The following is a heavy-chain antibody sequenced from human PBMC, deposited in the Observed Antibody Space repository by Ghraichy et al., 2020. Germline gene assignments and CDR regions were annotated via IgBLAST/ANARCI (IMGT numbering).Heavy chain of an antibody. J-gene: IGHJ6*03. V-gene: IGHV4-34*01. D-gene: IGHD6-6*01. CDR3: ARGKSIAAMLYYYYYMDV. CDR2: INHSGST. CDR1: GGSFSGYY. Sequence: SETLSLTCAVYGGSFSGYYWSWIRQPPGKGLEWIGEINHSGSTNYNPSLKSRVTISVDTSKNQFSLKLSSVTAADTAVYYCARGKSIAAMLYYYYYMDVWGKGTTVTVSS.